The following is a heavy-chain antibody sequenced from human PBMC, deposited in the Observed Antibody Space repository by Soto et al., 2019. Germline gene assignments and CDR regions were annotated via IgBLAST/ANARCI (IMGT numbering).Heavy chain of an antibody. V-gene: IGHV4-30-2*01. CDR2: IYHSGRT. D-gene: IGHD6-6*01. CDR3: AREELVYNWFDP. Sequence: SETLSLTCAVSGGSISSGGYSWSWIRQPPGKGLEWIGYIYHSGRTYYNPSLKSRVTISVDRSKNQFSLKLSSVTAADTAVYYCAREELVYNWFDPWGQGTLVTVSS. CDR1: GGSISSGGYS. J-gene: IGHJ5*02.